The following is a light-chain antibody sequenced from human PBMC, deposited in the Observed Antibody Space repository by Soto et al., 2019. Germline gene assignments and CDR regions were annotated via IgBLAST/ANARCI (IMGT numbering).Light chain of an antibody. CDR1: QSVSSY. CDR2: DAS. V-gene: IGKV3-11*01. J-gene: IGKJ1*01. CDR3: QQRSNWPRT. Sequence: EIVLTQSPATLSLSPGARATLSCRASQSVSSYLAWYQQKPGQTPRLLIYDASNRATGIPARFSGSGSGTDLTITISSLEPGDCEVYDCQQRSNWPRTFGQGTKVDIK.